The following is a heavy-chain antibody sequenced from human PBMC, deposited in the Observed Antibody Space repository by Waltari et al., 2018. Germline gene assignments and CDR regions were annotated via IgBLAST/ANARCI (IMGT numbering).Heavy chain of an antibody. CDR1: GGSISSSNW. Sequence: QVQLQESGPGLVKPSGTLSLTCAVSGGSISSSNWWSWVRQPPGKGLEWIGEIYHSGSTNYNPSLKSRVTISVDKSKNQFSLKLSSVTAADTAVYYCARDLRRVYYGSGSYPFQHWGQGTLVTVSS. V-gene: IGHV4-4*02. CDR2: IYHSGST. CDR3: ARDLRRVYYGSGSYPFQH. D-gene: IGHD3-10*01. J-gene: IGHJ1*01.